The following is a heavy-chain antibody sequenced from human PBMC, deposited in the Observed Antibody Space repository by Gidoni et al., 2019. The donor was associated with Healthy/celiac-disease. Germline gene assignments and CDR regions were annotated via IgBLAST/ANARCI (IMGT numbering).Heavy chain of an antibody. D-gene: IGHD6-19*01. J-gene: IGHJ4*02. Sequence: QLPLQPSHPGLVTPSQTLSLTCAISGVSVSSNSSAWTWIRQSPSRGLEWLGRTYYRSKWYNDYAVSVKSRITINPDTSKNQFSLQLNSVTPEDTAAYYCARDLAVAGYDYWGQGTLVTVSS. V-gene: IGHV6-1*01. CDR2: TYYRSKWYN. CDR1: GVSVSSNSSA. CDR3: ARDLAVAGYDY.